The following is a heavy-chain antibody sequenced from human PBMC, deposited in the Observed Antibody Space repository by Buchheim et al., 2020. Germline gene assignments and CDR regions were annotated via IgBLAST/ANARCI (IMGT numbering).Heavy chain of an antibody. Sequence: EVQLVESGGGLVKPGGSLRLSCAASGFTFSSYSMNWVRQAPGKGLEWVSSISSISSYIYYADSVTGLFTLSTDNATNSLYLQMNSLRAEDTAVYYCAREYSSSWYGGDYWGQGTL. D-gene: IGHD6-13*01. J-gene: IGHJ4*02. CDR2: ISSISSYI. CDR3: AREYSSSWYGGDY. V-gene: IGHV3-21*01. CDR1: GFTFSSYS.